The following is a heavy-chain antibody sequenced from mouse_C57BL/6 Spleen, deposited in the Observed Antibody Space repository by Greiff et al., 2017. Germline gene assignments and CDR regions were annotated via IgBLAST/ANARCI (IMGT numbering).Heavy chain of an antibody. CDR2: IYPGDGDT. V-gene: IGHV1-82*01. CDR1: GYAFSSSW. CDR3: ARGDSDV. Sequence: VQLQQSGPELVKPGASVKISCKASGYAFSSSWMNWVKQRPGKGLEWIGRIYPGDGDTNYNGKFTGKATLTADKSSSTAYMQLSSLTSEDSAVYFCARGDSDVWGTGTTVTVSS. J-gene: IGHJ1*03.